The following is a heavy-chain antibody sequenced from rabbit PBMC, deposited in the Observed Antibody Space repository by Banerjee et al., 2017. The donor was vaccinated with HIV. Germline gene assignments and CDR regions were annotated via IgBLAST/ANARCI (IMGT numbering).Heavy chain of an antibody. V-gene: IGHV1S45*01. J-gene: IGHJ4*01. CDR3: ARDLAGAIGWNFNL. Sequence: QEQLVESGGGLVQPEGSLTLTCTASGFSFSSSYYMCWVRQAPGKGLEWIACIYTGSSGSTYYASWAKGRFTVSKTSSTTVTLQMTSLTAADTATYFCARDLAGAIGWNFNLWGPGTLVTVS. D-gene: IGHD4-1*01. CDR2: IYTGSSGST. CDR1: GFSFSSSYY.